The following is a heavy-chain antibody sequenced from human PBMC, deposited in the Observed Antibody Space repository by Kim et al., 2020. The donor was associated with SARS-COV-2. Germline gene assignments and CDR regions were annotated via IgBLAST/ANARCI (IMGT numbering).Heavy chain of an antibody. D-gene: IGHD6-19*01. J-gene: IGHJ6*02. CDR3: ARDPGSSGWYHYYYGMDV. CDR1: GFTFSSYW. V-gene: IGHV3-7*03. CDR2: IKQDGSEK. Sequence: GGSLRLSCAASGFTFSSYWMSWVRQAPGKGLEWVANIKQDGSEKYYVDSVKGRFTISRDNAKNSLYLHMNSLRAEDTAVYYCARDPGSSGWYHYYYGMDVWGQGTTVTVSS.